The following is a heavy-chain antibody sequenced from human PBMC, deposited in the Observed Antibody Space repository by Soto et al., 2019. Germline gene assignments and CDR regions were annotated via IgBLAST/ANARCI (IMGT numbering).Heavy chain of an antibody. CDR1: GFTFNIYG. V-gene: IGHV3-7*01. CDR3: ARDPRLAARPLFDY. J-gene: IGHJ4*02. D-gene: IGHD6-6*01. CDR2: IDEDGSEK. Sequence: EVQLVESGGGLVQPGGSLRLSCAASGFTFNIYGMSWVRQAPGKGPKWVANIDEDGSEKYYVDSVKGRFTISRDNAKNSLYLQMNSLRAEDTAVYYCARDPRLAARPLFDYWGQGTLVTVSS.